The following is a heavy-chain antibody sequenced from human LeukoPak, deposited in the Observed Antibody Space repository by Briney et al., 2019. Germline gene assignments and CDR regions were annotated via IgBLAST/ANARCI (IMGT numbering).Heavy chain of an antibody. V-gene: IGHV4-39*07. CDR1: GGSISGSSYY. D-gene: IGHD5-24*01. Sequence: SETLSLTCTVSGGSISGSSYYWGWIRQPPGKGLEWIGSIYYSGSTYYNPSLKSRVTISVDTSKNQFSLKLSSVTAADTAVYYCARGLRDGYNYTPFDYWGQGTLVTVSS. CDR3: ARGLRDGYNYTPFDY. J-gene: IGHJ4*02. CDR2: IYYSGST.